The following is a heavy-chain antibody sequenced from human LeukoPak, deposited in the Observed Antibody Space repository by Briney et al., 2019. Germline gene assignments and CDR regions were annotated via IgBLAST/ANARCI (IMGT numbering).Heavy chain of an antibody. CDR3: ARRQPWGRDGYHGGFDY. CDR2: IIPIFGTA. J-gene: IGHJ4*02. V-gene: IGHV1-69*05. D-gene: IGHD5-24*01. Sequence: SVKVSCKASGGTFSSYAISWVRQAPGQGLEWMGGIIPIFGTAHYAQKFQGRVTMTRDTSTSTVYMELSSLRSEDTAVYYCARRQPWGRDGYHGGFDYWGQGTLVTVSS. CDR1: GGTFSSYA.